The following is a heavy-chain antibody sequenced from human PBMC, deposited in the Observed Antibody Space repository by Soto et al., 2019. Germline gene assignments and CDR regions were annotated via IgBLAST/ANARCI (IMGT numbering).Heavy chain of an antibody. CDR3: ARLPYCSSTSCYAYDY. Sequence: GGSLRLSCAASGFTVSSNYMSWVRKAPGKGLEWVSVIYSGGSTYYADSVKGRFTISRHNSKNTLYLQMNSLRAEDTAVYYCARLPYCSSTSCYAYDYWGQGTLVTVSS. CDR2: IYSGGST. CDR1: GFTVSSNY. J-gene: IGHJ4*02. V-gene: IGHV3-53*04. D-gene: IGHD2-2*01.